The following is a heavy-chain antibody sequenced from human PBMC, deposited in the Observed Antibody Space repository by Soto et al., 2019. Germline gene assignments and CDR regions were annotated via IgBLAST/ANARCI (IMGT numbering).Heavy chain of an antibody. CDR2: IWYDGSNK. Sequence: QVQLVESGGGVVQPGRSLRLSCAASGFTFSSYGMHWVRQAPGKGLEWVAVIWYDGSNKYYADSVKGRFTISRDNSKNTLYLQMNSLRAEDTAVYYCARTEPHYDILTGPNDAFDIRGQGTMVTVSS. V-gene: IGHV3-33*01. CDR1: GFTFSSYG. CDR3: ARTEPHYDILTGPNDAFDI. J-gene: IGHJ3*02. D-gene: IGHD3-9*01.